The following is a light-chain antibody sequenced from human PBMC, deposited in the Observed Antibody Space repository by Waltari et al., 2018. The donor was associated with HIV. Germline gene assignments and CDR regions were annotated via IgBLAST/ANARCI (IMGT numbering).Light chain of an antibody. CDR2: KAS. V-gene: IGKV1-5*03. CDR1: QSINNW. Sequence: DSQMTQSPSTLSASVGDRHTITCPASQSINNWLAWYQQKPGKAPKLLIYKASTLASGVPSRFSGSGSGAEFTLTITSLQPDDFATYSCQQYNSYAVTFGGGTKVDIK. CDR3: QQYNSYAVT. J-gene: IGKJ4*01.